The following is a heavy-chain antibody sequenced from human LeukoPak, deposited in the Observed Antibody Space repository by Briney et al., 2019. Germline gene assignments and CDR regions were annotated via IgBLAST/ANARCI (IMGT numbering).Heavy chain of an antibody. J-gene: IGHJ4*02. CDR3: AKDDGRWLQIDY. Sequence: PGGSLRLSCAASGFTFSSYGMHWVRQAPGKGLEWVAVISYDGSNKYYADSVKGRFTISRDNSKNTLYLQMNGLRAEDTAVYYCAKDDGRWLQIDYWGQGTLVTVSS. CDR2: ISYDGSNK. V-gene: IGHV3-30*18. CDR1: GFTFSSYG. D-gene: IGHD5-24*01.